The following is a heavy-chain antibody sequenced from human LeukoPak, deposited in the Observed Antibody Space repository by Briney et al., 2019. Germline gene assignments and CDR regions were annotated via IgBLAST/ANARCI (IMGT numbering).Heavy chain of an antibody. CDR3: VKDGRYCSGGNCF. J-gene: IGHJ4*02. CDR1: GFTFNNYA. CDR2: ISANGGTT. V-gene: IGHV3-64D*06. Sequence: GGSPRLSCSASGFTFNNYAMHWVRQAPGKGLEYVSAISANGGTTYYADSVKGRFTISRDNSKNTLYLQMSSLTAEDTAVYYCVKDGRYCSGGNCFWGQGTLVTVSS. D-gene: IGHD2-15*01.